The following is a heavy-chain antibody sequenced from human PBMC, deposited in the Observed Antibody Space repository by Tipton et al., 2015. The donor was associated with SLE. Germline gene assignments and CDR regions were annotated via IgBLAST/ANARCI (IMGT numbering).Heavy chain of an antibody. CDR2: IFHSGFT. Sequence: TLSLTCTVSGGSIGSRSHYWGWIRQPPGKGLEWIGNIFHSGFTYYNPSLKSRVTISVDTSKNQFSLKVTSVTAADTAVYYCASIMTKPYWGQGTLVTVSS. D-gene: IGHD3-16*01. V-gene: IGHV4-39*07. CDR1: GGSIGSRSHY. J-gene: IGHJ4*02. CDR3: ASIMTKPY.